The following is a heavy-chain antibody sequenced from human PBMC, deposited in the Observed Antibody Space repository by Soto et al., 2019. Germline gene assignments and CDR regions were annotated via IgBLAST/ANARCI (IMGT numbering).Heavy chain of an antibody. CDR2: ISWDSGRI. Sequence: EVQLVESGGGLVQPGRSLRLSCAASRFTFDDSAMHWVRQAPGKGLEWVSGISWDSGRIAYADSVRGRFTISRDNAKNSLYLQMSNLRAEDTALYYCAKDLYYDILTDTERDAFDIWGQGTMVTVSS. J-gene: IGHJ3*02. D-gene: IGHD3-9*01. V-gene: IGHV3-9*01. CDR3: AKDLYYDILTDTERDAFDI. CDR1: RFTFDDSA.